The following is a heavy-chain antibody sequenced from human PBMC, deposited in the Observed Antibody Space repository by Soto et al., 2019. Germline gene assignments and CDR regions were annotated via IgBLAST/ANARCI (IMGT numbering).Heavy chain of an antibody. V-gene: IGHV3-21*01. Sequence: GGSLRLSCAASGFTFSSYSMNWVRQAPGKGLEWVSSISSSSSYIYYADSVKGRFTISRANAKNSLYLQMNSLRAEDTAVYYCATRDSDDILTGYYAFDIWGQGTMVTVSS. J-gene: IGHJ3*02. CDR2: ISSSSSYI. D-gene: IGHD3-9*01. CDR3: ATRDSDDILTGYYAFDI. CDR1: GFTFSSYS.